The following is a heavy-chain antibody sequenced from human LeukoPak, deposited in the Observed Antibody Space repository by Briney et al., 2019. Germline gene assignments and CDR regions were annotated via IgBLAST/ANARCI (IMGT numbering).Heavy chain of an antibody. Sequence: ASVKVSCTASGYTFTGNYLTWLRQAPGQGFEWMGWINPTTGGTNFAQKFQGRVTMTRDTYINTVYMELTGLISDDTAVYCCARGGATVVGTRADWFDAWGQGTLVTVSS. CDR2: INPTTGGT. CDR3: ARGGATVVGTRADWFDA. D-gene: IGHD6-13*01. V-gene: IGHV1-2*02. J-gene: IGHJ5*02. CDR1: GYTFTGNY.